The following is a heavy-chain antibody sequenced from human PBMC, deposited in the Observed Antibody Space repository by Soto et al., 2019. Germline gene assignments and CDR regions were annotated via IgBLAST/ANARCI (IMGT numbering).Heavy chain of an antibody. CDR1: GGSISSSSYY. CDR3: ARHDYGSGILYRNWFDP. D-gene: IGHD3-10*01. J-gene: IGHJ5*02. CDR2: IYYSGST. V-gene: IGHV4-39*01. Sequence: QLQLQESGPGLVKPSETLSLTCTVSGGSISSSSYYWGWIRQPPGKGLEWIGSIYYSGSTYYNPSLKSRVTISVDTSKNQFSLKLSSVTAADTAVYYCARHDYGSGILYRNWFDPWGQGTLVTVSS.